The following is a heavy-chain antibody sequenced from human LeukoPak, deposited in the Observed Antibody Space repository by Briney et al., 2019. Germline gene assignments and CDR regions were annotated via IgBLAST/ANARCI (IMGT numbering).Heavy chain of an antibody. CDR2: IIPIFGTA. Sequence: SVKVSCKASGGTFSSYAISWVRQAPGQGLEWMGGIIPIFGTANYAQKFQGRVTITTDESTSTAYMELSSLGSEDTAVYYCARVYVDTAMVHYFDYWGQGTLVTVSS. V-gene: IGHV1-69*05. CDR1: GGTFSSYA. CDR3: ARVYVDTAMVHYFDY. D-gene: IGHD5-18*01. J-gene: IGHJ4*02.